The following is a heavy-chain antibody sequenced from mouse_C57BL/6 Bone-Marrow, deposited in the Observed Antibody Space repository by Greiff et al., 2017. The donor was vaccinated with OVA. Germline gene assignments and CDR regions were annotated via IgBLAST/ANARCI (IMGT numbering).Heavy chain of an antibody. CDR1: GFNITDYY. Sequence: VQLQQSGAELVKPGASVKLSCTASGFNITDYYMHWVKQRTEQGLEWIGRIDPEDGETKYDPKFQGKATITADTSSNTAYLQLSSLTSEDTAVYYCAGLTTWVDYWGQGTTLTVSS. V-gene: IGHV14-2*01. J-gene: IGHJ2*01. CDR2: IDPEDGET. D-gene: IGHD2-12*01. CDR3: AGLTTWVDY.